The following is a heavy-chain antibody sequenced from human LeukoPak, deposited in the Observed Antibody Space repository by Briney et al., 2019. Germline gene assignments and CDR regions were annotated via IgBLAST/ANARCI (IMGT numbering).Heavy chain of an antibody. CDR3: ARDTVTTLNWFDP. CDR1: GFTFSSYA. CDR2: ISYDGSNK. V-gene: IGHV3-30*01. Sequence: GGSPRLSCSASGFTFSSYAMHRVRQAPGKGLEWVAVISYDGSNKYYADSVKGRFTTSRDNSKNTLYLQMNSLRAEDTAVYYCARDTVTTLNWFDPWGQGTLVTVSS. D-gene: IGHD4-17*01. J-gene: IGHJ5*02.